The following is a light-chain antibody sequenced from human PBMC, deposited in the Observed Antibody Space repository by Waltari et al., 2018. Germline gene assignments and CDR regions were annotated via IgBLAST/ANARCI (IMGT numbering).Light chain of an antibody. J-gene: IGLJ1*01. CDR2: RNN. Sequence: QSVLTQPPSASGTPGQRVTISCSGSSSNIGSNSVYWYQQLPGTAPKLLIYRNNRRPSGVPDRFSGSKSGTSASLAISGLRSEDEADYYCAAWDASLSGYVFGTGTKVTVL. CDR3: AAWDASLSGYV. V-gene: IGLV1-47*01. CDR1: SSNIGSNS.